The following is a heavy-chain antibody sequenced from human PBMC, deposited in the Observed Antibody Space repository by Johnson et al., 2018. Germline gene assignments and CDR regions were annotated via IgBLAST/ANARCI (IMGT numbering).Heavy chain of an antibody. V-gene: IGHV3-43*01. Sequence: EVQLLESGGVVGEPGGSLRLSCAASGFTFDDYTMHWVRPTPGKGLEWVSFITWDGGVTHYADFVKGRFSISRDNRKKSLSLQMNSLKTEDTALYYCVKEGGGVKEPSFQHWGQCTLVIVAS. J-gene: IGHJ1*01. CDR2: ITWDGGVT. D-gene: IGHD4-23*01. CDR3: VKEGGGVKEPSFQH. CDR1: GFTFDDYT.